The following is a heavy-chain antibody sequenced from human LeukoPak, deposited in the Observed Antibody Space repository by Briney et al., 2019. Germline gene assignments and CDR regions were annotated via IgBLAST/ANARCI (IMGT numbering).Heavy chain of an antibody. V-gene: IGHV3-66*01. D-gene: IGHD3-10*01. J-gene: IGHJ4*02. CDR2: IYGGGST. Sequence: PGGSLRLSCAASGFTVSSNYMSWVRQAPGKGLEGVSVIYGGGSTYYADSVKGGFTISRDNFKNTLYLRMNSLRAEDTAVYFCKYGSGNYYDGNPNYWGQGTLVTVSS. CDR1: GFTVSSNY. CDR3: KYGSGNYYDGNPNY.